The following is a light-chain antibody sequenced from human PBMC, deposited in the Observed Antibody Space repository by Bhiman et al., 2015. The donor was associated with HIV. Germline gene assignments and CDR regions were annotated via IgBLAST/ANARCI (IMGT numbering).Light chain of an antibody. V-gene: IGLV2-14*03. J-gene: IGLJ3*02. CDR3: CSNVGSMFIL. Sequence: QSALTQPASVSGSPGQSITISCTGTSSDVGAYNYVSWYQQHPGKAPKLVIYDVSNRPSGVSNRFSGSKSDNSASLAISGLQAEDEAVYYCCSNVGSMFILCGGGTEVTVL. CDR1: SSDVGAYNY. CDR2: DVS.